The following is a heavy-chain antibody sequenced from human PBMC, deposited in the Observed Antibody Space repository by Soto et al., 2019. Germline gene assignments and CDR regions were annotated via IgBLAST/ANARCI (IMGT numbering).Heavy chain of an antibody. Sequence: EVQLVESGGGLVQPGGSLRLSCAASGFTFSSYWMHWVRQAPGKGLVWVSRINSDGSSTSYADSVKGRFTISRDNAKNTLYLQMNSLRAEDTAVYYCARDRGSSSLLVTAAFDIWGQGTMVTVSS. V-gene: IGHV3-74*01. CDR2: INSDGSST. D-gene: IGHD6-13*01. J-gene: IGHJ3*02. CDR1: GFTFSSYW. CDR3: ARDRGSSSLLVTAAFDI.